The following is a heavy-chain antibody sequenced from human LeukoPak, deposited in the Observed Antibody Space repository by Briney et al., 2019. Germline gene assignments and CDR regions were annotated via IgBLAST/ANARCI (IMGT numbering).Heavy chain of an antibody. V-gene: IGHV4-59*02. CDR2: THHSGNS. Sequence: PETLSLTCTVSGASVTDYYWSWIRQSPGKGLEWISYTHHSGNSDYNPSLRSRVTTSLDTSKNQFSLNLISVTAADTAVYYCTRGHWGLQSWSQGTLVTVSS. D-gene: IGHD7-27*01. CDR3: TRGHWGLQS. J-gene: IGHJ5*02. CDR1: GASVTDYY.